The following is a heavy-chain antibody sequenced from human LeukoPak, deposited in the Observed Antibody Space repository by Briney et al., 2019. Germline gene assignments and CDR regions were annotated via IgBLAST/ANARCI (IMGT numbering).Heavy chain of an antibody. CDR2: INPSGGST. V-gene: IGHV1-46*01. J-gene: IGHJ4*02. CDR1: GYTFSSYY. Sequence: ASVKVSCKASGYTFSSYYIYWVRQAPGQGLEWEGGINPSGGSTTYAQKFQGRVTMTRDTSTSTVYMELSSLRSEDTAVYYCARDGARSDFDYWGQGTLVTVSS. D-gene: IGHD3-3*01. CDR3: ARDGARSDFDY.